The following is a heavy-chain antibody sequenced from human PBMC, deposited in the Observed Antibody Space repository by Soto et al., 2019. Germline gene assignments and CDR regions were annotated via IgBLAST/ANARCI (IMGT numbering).Heavy chain of an antibody. V-gene: IGHV3-21*01. D-gene: IGHD2-2*01. J-gene: IGHJ4*02. CDR1: GVGFSTYG. CDR2: IDSSGRNV. Sequence: EVQLMESGGGLVKPGGSLRLSCAASGVGFSTYGMNWLRQTPGKGPEWVSSIDSSGRNVYYADSVEGRFTTSRDNAKNSLYLQMNSLRVEETALYFGARDESAGSSTSNWGQGTLVTVSS. CDR3: ARDESAGSSTSN.